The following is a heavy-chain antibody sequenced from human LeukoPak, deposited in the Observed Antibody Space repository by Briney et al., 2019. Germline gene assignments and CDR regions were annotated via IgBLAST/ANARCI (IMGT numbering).Heavy chain of an antibody. Sequence: SETLSLTCAVYGGSFSGYYWSWIRQPPGKGLEWIGEINHSGSTNYNPSLKSRVTISVDTSKNQFSLKLSFVTAADTAVYYCARSSSWATFDYWGQGTLVTVSS. CDR1: GGSFSGYY. CDR2: INHSGST. D-gene: IGHD6-13*01. CDR3: ARSSSWATFDY. J-gene: IGHJ4*02. V-gene: IGHV4-34*01.